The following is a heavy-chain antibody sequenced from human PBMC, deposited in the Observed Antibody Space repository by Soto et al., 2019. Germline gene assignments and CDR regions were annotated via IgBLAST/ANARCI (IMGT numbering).Heavy chain of an antibody. Sequence: GSLRLSCAASGLTFSYYWMHWVRQAPGQGLVWVSRIHSDGSSTTYADSVKGRFTISRDNAKNTLYLQMNSLRAEDTAVYYCARGDRGAFDLWGQGTMVTVSS. J-gene: IGHJ3*01. CDR2: IHSDGSST. CDR3: ARGDRGAFDL. CDR1: GLTFSYYW. V-gene: IGHV3-74*01. D-gene: IGHD2-21*02.